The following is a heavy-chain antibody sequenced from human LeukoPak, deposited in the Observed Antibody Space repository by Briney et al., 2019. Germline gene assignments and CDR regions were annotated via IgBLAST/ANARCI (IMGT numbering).Heavy chain of an antibody. CDR2: ISNRGIII. Sequence: PGGSLRLFCTASGCNFSATYMTWIRQTPGRGLEGVSYISNRGIIINYADSVKGRFTISRDDAKSSLYLHMNNLRSEDTALYYCASGGDYAGIDATFRYWGQGSLVTVSS. V-gene: IGHV3-11*01. CDR1: GCNFSATY. CDR3: ASGGDYAGIDATFRY. D-gene: IGHD4-23*01. J-gene: IGHJ4*02.